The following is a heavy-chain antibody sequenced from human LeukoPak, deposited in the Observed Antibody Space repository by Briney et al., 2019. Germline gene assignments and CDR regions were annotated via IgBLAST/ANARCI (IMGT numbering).Heavy chain of an antibody. D-gene: IGHD3-16*01. V-gene: IGHV1-69*05. CDR3: AREDYVWGSERDSYNWFDP. Sequence: RASVKVSCKASGHTFSSYAISWVRQAPGQGLEWMGGIIPIFGTTNYAQKFQGRVTITTDDSTSTAYMELSSVRSEDTAVYYCAREDYVWGSERDSYNWFDPWGQGTLVTVSS. CDR1: GHTFSSYA. J-gene: IGHJ5*02. CDR2: IIPIFGTT.